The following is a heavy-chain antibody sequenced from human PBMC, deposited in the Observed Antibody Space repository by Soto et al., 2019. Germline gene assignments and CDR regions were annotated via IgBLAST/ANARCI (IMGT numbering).Heavy chain of an antibody. V-gene: IGHV1-46*03. Sequence: ASVKVSCKASGYTFTSYYMHWVRQAPGQGLEWMGIINPSGGSTSYAQKFQGRVTMTRDTSTSTVYMELSSLRSEDTAVYYCARDFYSGYDSNWFDPWGQGTLVTVSS. CDR1: GYTFTSYY. CDR2: INPSGGST. D-gene: IGHD5-12*01. J-gene: IGHJ5*02. CDR3: ARDFYSGYDSNWFDP.